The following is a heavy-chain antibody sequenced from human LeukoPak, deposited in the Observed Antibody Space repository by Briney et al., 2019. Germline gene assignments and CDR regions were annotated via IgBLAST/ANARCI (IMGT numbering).Heavy chain of an antibody. V-gene: IGHV1-69*05. D-gene: IGHD2-15*01. CDR3: AAGGPGRGGAPNWFGP. Sequence: SVTVSCKASGGTFSRYAISWVRQAPEQGLEWMGGIIPIFGTANYAQKFQGRVTITTDESTSTAYMELGSLRSEDTAVYYCAAGGPGRGGAPNWFGPWGQGTLVTVSS. J-gene: IGHJ5*02. CDR1: GGTFSRYA. CDR2: IIPIFGTA.